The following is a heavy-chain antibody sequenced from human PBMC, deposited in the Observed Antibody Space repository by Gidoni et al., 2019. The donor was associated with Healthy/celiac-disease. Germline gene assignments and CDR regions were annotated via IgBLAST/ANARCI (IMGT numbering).Heavy chain of an antibody. V-gene: IGHV4-39*01. D-gene: IGHD2-21*01. J-gene: IGHJ4*02. CDR2: IYYSGST. Sequence: QLQLQESGPGLVKPSETLSLTCTVSGGSISSSSYYWGWIRQPPGKGLEWIGSIYYSGSTYYNPSLKSRVTISVDTSKNQFSLKLSSVTAADTAVYYCARHWGSYRGDLDYWGQGTLVTVSS. CDR1: GGSISSSSYY. CDR3: ARHWGSYRGDLDY.